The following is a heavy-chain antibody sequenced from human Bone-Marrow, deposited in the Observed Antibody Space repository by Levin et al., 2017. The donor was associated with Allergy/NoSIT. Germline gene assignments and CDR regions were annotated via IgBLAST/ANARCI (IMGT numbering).Heavy chain of an antibody. J-gene: IGHJ4*02. CDR1: GFTFSNYS. CDR2: ISARSTTI. CDR3: ARERPIDH. V-gene: IGHV3-48*02. Sequence: GGSLRLSCAGSGFTFSNYSMNWVRQAPGKGLEWVSYISARSTTIYYADSVKGRFSIFRDNAMDSLYLQMNSLRDEDTAIYYCARERPIDHWGQGTLVTVSS.